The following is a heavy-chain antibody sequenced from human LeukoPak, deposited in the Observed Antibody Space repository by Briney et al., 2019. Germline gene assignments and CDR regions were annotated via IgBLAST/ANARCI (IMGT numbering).Heavy chain of an antibody. Sequence: ASVQVSCKASGYTFTGYYMHWVRQAPGEGLEWMGRINPNSGGTNYAQKFQGRVTITRDTSISTAYMELSRLRSDDTAVYYCACWPQWLGGGWGQGTLVTVSS. CDR1: GYTFTGYY. CDR2: INPNSGGT. D-gene: IGHD6-19*01. CDR3: ACWPQWLGGG. V-gene: IGHV1-2*06. J-gene: IGHJ4*02.